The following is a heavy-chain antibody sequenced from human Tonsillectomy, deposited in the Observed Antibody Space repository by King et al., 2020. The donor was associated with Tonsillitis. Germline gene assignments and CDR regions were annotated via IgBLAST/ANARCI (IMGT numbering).Heavy chain of an antibody. V-gene: IGHV3-33*01. Sequence: VQLVESGGGVVQPGRSLRLSCAASGFTFSSYGMHWVHQAPGKGLEWVAVIWYDGSNKYYADSVKGRFTISRDNSKNTLYLQMNSLRAEDTAVYYCARGWLQYDYFDYWGQGTLVTVSS. D-gene: IGHD4-11*01. J-gene: IGHJ4*02. CDR3: ARGWLQYDYFDY. CDR1: GFTFSSYG. CDR2: IWYDGSNK.